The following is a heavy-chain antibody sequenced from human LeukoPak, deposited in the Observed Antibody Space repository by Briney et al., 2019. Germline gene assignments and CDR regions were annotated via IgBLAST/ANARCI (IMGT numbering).Heavy chain of an antibody. CDR3: ARTNRNYDSSGYYPNDAFDI. CDR1: GGSISSYY. V-gene: IGHV4-59*01. J-gene: IGHJ3*02. D-gene: IGHD3-22*01. CDR2: IYYSGST. Sequence: SETLSLTCTVSGGSISSYYWSWIRQPPGKGLEWIGDIYYSGSTNYNPSLKSRVTISVDTSKNQFSLKLSSVTAADTAVYYCARTNRNYDSSGYYPNDAFDIWGQGTMVTVSS.